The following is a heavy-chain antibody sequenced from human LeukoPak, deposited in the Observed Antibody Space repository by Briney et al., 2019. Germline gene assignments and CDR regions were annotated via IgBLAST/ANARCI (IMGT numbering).Heavy chain of an antibody. Sequence: ASVKVSCKTSGYTFTHSDINWVRQAPGQGLEWMAWLNTNTGNTGFAQKLQGRVTVTMDTSITTAYMELTSLRSDDTAVYYCVAMLYWGQGTLITVSS. CDR3: VAMLY. CDR1: GYTFTHSD. CDR2: LNTNTGNT. V-gene: IGHV1-8*01. J-gene: IGHJ4*02. D-gene: IGHD3-16*01.